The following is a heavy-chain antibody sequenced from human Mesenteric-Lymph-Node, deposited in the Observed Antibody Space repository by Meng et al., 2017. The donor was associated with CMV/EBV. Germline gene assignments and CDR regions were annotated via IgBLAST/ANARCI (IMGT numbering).Heavy chain of an antibody. J-gene: IGHJ6*02. CDR2: INGDGTNT. Sequence: GGSLRLSCAVSGFTFSTYWMHWVRQAPGKGLVWVSRINGDGTNTAYADSVKGRFTISRDNAKNTLYLQMNSLRAEDTAVYYCARGRYYALDVWGQGTTVTVSS. CDR1: GFTFSTYW. CDR3: ARGRYYALDV. V-gene: IGHV3-74*01.